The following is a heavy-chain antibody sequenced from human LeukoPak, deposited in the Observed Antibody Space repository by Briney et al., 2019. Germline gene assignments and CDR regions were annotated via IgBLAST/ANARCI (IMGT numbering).Heavy chain of an antibody. Sequence: SETLSLTCIVSGGSISGGGFYWSWLRLHPGKGLIWLAYIYDNGSTYYNPSLKSRLIISIDTSKNQFSLQLSSVTAADTALYFCARGPTLQDAFDIWGQGTLVTVSS. CDR2: IYDNGST. CDR1: GGSISGGGFY. D-gene: IGHD2/OR15-2a*01. CDR3: ARGPTLQDAFDI. J-gene: IGHJ3*02. V-gene: IGHV4-31*03.